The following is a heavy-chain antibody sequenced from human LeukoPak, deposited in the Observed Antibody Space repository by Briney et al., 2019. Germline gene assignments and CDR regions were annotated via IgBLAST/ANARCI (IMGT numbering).Heavy chain of an antibody. CDR3: ARDRGYCSSTSCYGYYYYMDV. Sequence: KPSETLSLTCIVSGGSISSYYWSWIRQPPGKGLEWIGYIYYSGSTNYNPSLKSRVTISVDTSKNQFSLKLSSVTAADTAVYYCARDRGYCSSTSCYGYYYYMDVWGKGTTVTVSS. D-gene: IGHD2-2*01. CDR1: GGSISSYY. CDR2: IYYSGST. J-gene: IGHJ6*03. V-gene: IGHV4-59*12.